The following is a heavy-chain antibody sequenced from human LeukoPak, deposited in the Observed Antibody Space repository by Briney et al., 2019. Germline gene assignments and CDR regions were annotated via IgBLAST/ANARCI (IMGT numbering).Heavy chain of an antibody. J-gene: IGHJ5*02. CDR2: LGRSGENR. Sequence: GGSLRLSCAASGFTFTDYSMSWVRQAPGKGLEWVSGLGRSGENRYYATSVRGRFSISRDNSKDTVYLQMNSLRAEDTAVYYCAKSPSGLVPNNWFDPWGQGTLVTVSS. D-gene: IGHD3/OR15-3a*01. CDR1: GFTFTDYS. CDR3: AKSPSGLVPNNWFDP. V-gene: IGHV3-23*01.